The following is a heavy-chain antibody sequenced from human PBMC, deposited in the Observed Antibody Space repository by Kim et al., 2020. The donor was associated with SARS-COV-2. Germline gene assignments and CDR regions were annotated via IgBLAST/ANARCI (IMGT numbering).Heavy chain of an antibody. J-gene: IGHJ4*02. D-gene: IGHD5-12*01. CDR1: GFTFNYYY. CDR3: ARVREGATPVYYLDC. V-gene: IGHV3-11*05. Sequence: GGSLRLSCAASGFTFNYYYMSWIRQAPGKGLEWLSYISSSTSYTNYADSVKGRFTISRDNAKNSLYLQMNSLRAEDTAVYYCARVREGATPVYYLDCWGQGTLVNVSS. CDR2: ISSSTSYT.